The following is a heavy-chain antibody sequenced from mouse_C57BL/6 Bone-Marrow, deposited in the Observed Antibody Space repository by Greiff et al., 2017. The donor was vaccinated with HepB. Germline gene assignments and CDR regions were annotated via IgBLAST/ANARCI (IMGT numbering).Heavy chain of an antibody. J-gene: IGHJ2*01. CDR1: GFTFSSYA. D-gene: IGHD1-1*01. Sequence: EVMLVESGGGLVKPGGSLKLSCAASGFTFSSYAMSWVRQTPEKRLEWVASISAGGSYTYYPGNVKGRFTISRDNAKNNLYLQMSHMKSEDTAMYYCARDADYYYGSSVAGGYYFDYWGQGTALTVSS. CDR2: ISAGGSYT. V-gene: IGHV5-4*03. CDR3: ARDADYYYGSSVAGGYYFDY.